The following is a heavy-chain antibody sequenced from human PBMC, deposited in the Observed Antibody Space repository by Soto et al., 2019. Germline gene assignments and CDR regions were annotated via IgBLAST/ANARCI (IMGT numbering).Heavy chain of an antibody. D-gene: IGHD3-16*02. J-gene: IGHJ4*02. Sequence: PSETLSLTCTVSGGSISGSSYYWGWIRQPPGKGLEWIGTIFYSGSTYYNPSLKSRVTISVDTSKNQFSLKLSSVTAADTAVYYCHATGTITFGGVIVIPAIDYWGQGTLVTVSS. CDR3: HATGTITFGGVIVIPAIDY. V-gene: IGHV4-39*01. CDR2: IFYSGST. CDR1: GGSISGSSYY.